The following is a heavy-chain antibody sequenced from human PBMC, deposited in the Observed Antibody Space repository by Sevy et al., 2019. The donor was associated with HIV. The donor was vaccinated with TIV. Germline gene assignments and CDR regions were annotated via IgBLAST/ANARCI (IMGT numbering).Heavy chain of an antibody. CDR1: GGSISSSSYY. V-gene: IGHV4-39*01. CDR3: ARPGDSGSYYGYY. J-gene: IGHJ4*02. CDR2: IYYSGSS. D-gene: IGHD1-26*01. Sequence: SETLSLTCTVSGGSISSSSYYWGWIRQPPGKGLEWIGSIYYSGSSYYNPSLKSRVTISVDTSKNQFSLKLSSVTAADTAVYYCARPGDSGSYYGYYWGQGTLVTVSS.